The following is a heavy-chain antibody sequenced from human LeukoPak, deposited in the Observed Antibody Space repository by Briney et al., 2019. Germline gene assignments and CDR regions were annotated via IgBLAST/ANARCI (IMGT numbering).Heavy chain of an antibody. CDR3: ARVDIVVVPAAGDFDY. V-gene: IGHV1-2*06. CDR1: GYTFTGYY. Sequence: ASAKVPCKASGYTFTGYYMHWVRQAPGQGLEWMGRINPNSGGTNYAQKFQGRVTMTRDTSISTAYMELSRLRSDDTAVYYCARVDIVVVPAAGDFDYWGQGTLVTVSS. J-gene: IGHJ4*02. D-gene: IGHD2-2*01. CDR2: INPNSGGT.